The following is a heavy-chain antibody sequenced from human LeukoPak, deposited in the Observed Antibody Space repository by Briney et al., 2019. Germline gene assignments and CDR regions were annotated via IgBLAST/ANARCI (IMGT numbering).Heavy chain of an antibody. CDR1: GFTFSSYA. CDR2: ISYDGSNK. J-gene: IGHJ6*04. Sequence: GGSLRLSCAASGFTFSSYAMHWVRQAPGKGLEWVAVISYDGSNKYYADSVKGRFTISRDNSKNTLYLQMNSLRAEDTAVYYCARSLGQVVVPAAHLDQYYYYGMDVWGKGTTVTVSS. CDR3: ARSLGQVVVPAAHLDQYYYYGMDV. V-gene: IGHV3-30*04. D-gene: IGHD2-2*01.